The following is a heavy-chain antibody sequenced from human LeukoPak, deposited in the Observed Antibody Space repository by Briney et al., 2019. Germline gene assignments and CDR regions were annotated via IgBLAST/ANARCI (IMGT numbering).Heavy chain of an antibody. J-gene: IGHJ4*02. V-gene: IGHV3-9*01. CDR2: ISWNSGSI. CDR1: GFTFDDYA. D-gene: IGHD6-13*01. CDR3: AKDIGGAVAAAGSDY. Sequence: GRSLRLSCAASGFTFDDYAMHWVRQAPGKGLEWVSGISWNSGSIGYADSVKGRFTVSRDNAKNSLYLQMNSLRAEDTALYYCAKDIGGAVAAAGSDYWGQGTLVTVSS.